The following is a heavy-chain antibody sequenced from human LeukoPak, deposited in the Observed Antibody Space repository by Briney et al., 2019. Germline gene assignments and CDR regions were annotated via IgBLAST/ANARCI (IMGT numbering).Heavy chain of an antibody. J-gene: IGHJ3*02. V-gene: IGHV3-23*01. CDR1: GVTLSSYA. Sequence: GGSLRLSCEASGVTLSSYAMSWARQAPGKGLEWVSGISSSGSGGNTYYADSVKGRFTISRDSSQNTLFLHMNSLRPEDSALYFCARGGRGSAAVVAPRSFDIWGQGTMVAVSS. CDR2: ISSSGSGGNT. CDR3: ARGGRGSAAVVAPRSFDI. D-gene: IGHD3-22*01.